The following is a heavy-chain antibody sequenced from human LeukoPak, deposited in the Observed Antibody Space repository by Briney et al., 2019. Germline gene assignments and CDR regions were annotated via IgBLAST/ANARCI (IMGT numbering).Heavy chain of an antibody. D-gene: IGHD3-10*01. V-gene: IGHV3-11*04. J-gene: IGHJ4*02. Sequence: PGGSLRLSCAASGFTFSDYYMSWIRQAPGKGLEWVSYISSSGSTIYYADSVKGRFTISRDNAKNSLYLQMNSLRVDDTAVYYCAKGRAGMVRGVCDYWGQGTLVTVSS. CDR2: ISSSGSTI. CDR1: GFTFSDYY. CDR3: AKGRAGMVRGVCDY.